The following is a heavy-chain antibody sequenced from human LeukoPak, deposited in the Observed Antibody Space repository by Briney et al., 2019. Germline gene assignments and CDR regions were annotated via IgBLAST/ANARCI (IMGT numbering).Heavy chain of an antibody. Sequence: GRSLRLSCAASGFTFNRYAIHWVRQAPGKGLEWVTVIASDGNDQHYADSVKGRFTISRDNSKNTVFLQMNSLRAEDTAVYYCAKGRPGTEIDYWGQGTLVTVSS. D-gene: IGHD1-7*01. CDR1: GFTFNRYA. CDR3: AKGRPGTEIDY. CDR2: IASDGNDQ. V-gene: IGHV3-30-3*01. J-gene: IGHJ4*02.